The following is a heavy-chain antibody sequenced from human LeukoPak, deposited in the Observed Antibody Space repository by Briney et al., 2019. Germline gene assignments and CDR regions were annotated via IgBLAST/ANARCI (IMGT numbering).Heavy chain of an antibody. D-gene: IGHD2-2*01. CDR2: ISGSGGST. J-gene: IGHJ4*02. V-gene: IGHV3-23*01. CDR1: GSTFSSYA. CDR3: AKDGEGIVVVPAAWPYFDY. Sequence: GGSLRLSCAASGSTFSSYAMSWVRQAPGKGLEWVSAISGSGGSTYYADSVKGRFTISRDNSKNTLYLQMNSLRAEDTAVYYCAKDGEGIVVVPAAWPYFDYWGQGTLVTVSS.